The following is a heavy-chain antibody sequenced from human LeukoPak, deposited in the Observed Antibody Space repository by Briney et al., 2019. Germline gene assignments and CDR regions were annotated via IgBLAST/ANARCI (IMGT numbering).Heavy chain of an antibody. D-gene: IGHD2-21*02. CDR2: INSGGSA. J-gene: IGHJ4*02. CDR1: GFTFSSYT. V-gene: IGHV3-23*01. Sequence: QPGGSLRLSCAASGFTFSSYTMAWVRQAPGKGLERVSAINSGGSAYFADSVKGRFTISRDNSQDTLYLQMNSLRAEDTALYYCAKEPAYCGTGCYFLLDYWGQGTLVTVSS. CDR3: AKEPAYCGTGCYFLLDY.